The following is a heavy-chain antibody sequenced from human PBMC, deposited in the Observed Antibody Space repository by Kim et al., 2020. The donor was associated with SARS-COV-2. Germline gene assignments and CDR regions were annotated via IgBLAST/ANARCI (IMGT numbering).Heavy chain of an antibody. CDR3: AKDTQLPQNEDY. J-gene: IGHJ4*02. V-gene: IGHV3-23*01. Sequence: YYADSVKGRFTISRDNSKNTLYLQMNSLRAEDTAVYYCAKDTQLPQNEDYWGQGTLVTISS. D-gene: IGHD6-6*01.